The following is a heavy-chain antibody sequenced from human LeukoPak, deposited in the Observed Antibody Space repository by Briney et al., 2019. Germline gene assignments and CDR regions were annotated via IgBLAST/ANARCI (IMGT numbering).Heavy chain of an antibody. D-gene: IGHD2-15*01. V-gene: IGHV4-59*02. CDR2: VYYSGST. Sequence: SETLSLTCVVSGVSVSGYYWGWIRQPPGRGLEWIGYVYYSGSTNYNPSFKSRITISVDTSRNQFSLQLSSVAAADTAVYYCARIHRYCSGGACYVLDNWGQGTLVAVSS. J-gene: IGHJ4*02. CDR3: ARIHRYCSGGACYVLDN. CDR1: GVSVSGYY.